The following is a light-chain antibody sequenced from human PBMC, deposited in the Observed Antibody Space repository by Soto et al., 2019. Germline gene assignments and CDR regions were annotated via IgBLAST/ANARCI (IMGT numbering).Light chain of an antibody. CDR1: SSDVGGYNY. Sequence: QSVLTQPPSASGSPGQSVTISCTGTSSDVGGYNYVSWYQQHPGKAPKLMIYEVTKRPSGVPDRFSGSKSGSTASLTVSGLQAEDEADYYCSSYEGSNNFVFGGGTKVTVL. V-gene: IGLV2-8*01. J-gene: IGLJ2*01. CDR2: EVT. CDR3: SSYEGSNNFV.